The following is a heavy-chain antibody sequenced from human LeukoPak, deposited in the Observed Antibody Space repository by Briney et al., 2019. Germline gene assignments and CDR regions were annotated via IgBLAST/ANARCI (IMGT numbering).Heavy chain of an antibody. J-gene: IGHJ4*02. D-gene: IGHD3-3*01. CDR1: GFTFSDYY. V-gene: IGHV3-11*04. Sequence: PGGSLRLSCAASGFTFSDYYMSWIRQAPGKGLEWVSYISSSSSTIYYADSVKGRFTISRDNAKNSLYLQMNSLRAEDTAVYYCARAIFGVVIPTQFLFDYWGQGTLVTVSS. CDR3: ARAIFGVVIPTQFLFDY. CDR2: ISSSSSTI.